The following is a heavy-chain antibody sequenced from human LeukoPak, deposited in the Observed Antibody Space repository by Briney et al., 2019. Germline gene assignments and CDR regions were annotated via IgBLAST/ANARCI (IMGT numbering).Heavy chain of an antibody. Sequence: GGSLRLSCAASGFTFSSYAMSWVRQAPGKGLEWVSAISGSGGSTYYADSVKGRFTISRDNSKDTLYLQMNSLRAEDTAVYYCARPFCSGGSCYFDYWGQGTLVTVSS. D-gene: IGHD2-15*01. CDR2: ISGSGGST. V-gene: IGHV3-23*01. J-gene: IGHJ4*02. CDR1: GFTFSSYA. CDR3: ARPFCSGGSCYFDY.